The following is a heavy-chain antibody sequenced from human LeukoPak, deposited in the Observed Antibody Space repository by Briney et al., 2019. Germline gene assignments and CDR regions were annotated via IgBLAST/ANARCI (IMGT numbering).Heavy chain of an antibody. CDR2: IKHSGST. D-gene: IGHD3-10*01. J-gene: IGHJ5*02. CDR1: GGSFSDYY. V-gene: IGHV4-34*01. CDR3: ARSPPRYYGSGTYYWFDP. Sequence: SETLSLTCAVYGGSFSDYYWSWIRQPPGKGLEWIGEIKHSGSTNYNPSLKSRVTISVDTSEKQFSLKLSSVTAADTAVYYCARSPPRYYGSGTYYWFDPWGQGTLVTVSS.